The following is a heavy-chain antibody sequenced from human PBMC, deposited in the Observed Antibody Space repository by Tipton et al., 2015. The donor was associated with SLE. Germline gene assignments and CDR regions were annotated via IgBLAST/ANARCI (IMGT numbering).Heavy chain of an antibody. Sequence: TLSLTCTVSGGSIRSSSYYWGWIRQPPGKGLEWIGSIYYSGSTYYNPSLKSRVTISVDTSKNQFSLKLSSVTAADTAVYYCARDQAGYSSSWYFDYWGQGTLVTVSS. CDR1: GGSIRSSSYY. CDR2: IYYSGST. J-gene: IGHJ4*02. V-gene: IGHV4-39*07. CDR3: ARDQAGYSSSWYFDY. D-gene: IGHD6-13*01.